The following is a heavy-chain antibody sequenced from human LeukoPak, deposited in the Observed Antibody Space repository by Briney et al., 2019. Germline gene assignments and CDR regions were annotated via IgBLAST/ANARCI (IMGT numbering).Heavy chain of an antibody. J-gene: IGHJ3*02. Sequence: PGRSLRLSCAASGFTFSSHGMNWVRQAPGKGLEWVSGITPSGDITYYADSVKGRFTISRDNYKNTLFLQMKSLRAEDTAVYYCARAPEMATITAAFDIWGQGTMVTVSS. CDR2: ITPSGDIT. CDR3: ARAPEMATITAAFDI. CDR1: GFTFSSHG. D-gene: IGHD5-24*01. V-gene: IGHV3-23*01.